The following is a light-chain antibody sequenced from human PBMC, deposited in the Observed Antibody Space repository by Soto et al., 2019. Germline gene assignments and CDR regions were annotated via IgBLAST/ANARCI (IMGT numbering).Light chain of an antibody. CDR1: QGISSW. CDR3: QQATSFPIT. V-gene: IGKV1-12*01. Sequence: DIQMTQSPYSVSASVGDRVTITCRASQGISSWLAWYQQKPGTAPKLLIYDASNLHSGVPSRFSGSGAATDFTRTICSLQPEDVATHYCQQATSFPITFGQGTRLETK. CDR2: DAS. J-gene: IGKJ5*01.